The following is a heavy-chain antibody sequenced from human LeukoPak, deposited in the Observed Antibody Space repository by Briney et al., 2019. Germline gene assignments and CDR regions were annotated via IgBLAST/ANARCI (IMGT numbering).Heavy chain of an antibody. J-gene: IGHJ6*03. CDR3: ARDAKRWLQRGYYYYYMDV. D-gene: IGHD5-24*01. V-gene: IGHV1-69*13. CDR1: GCTFSSYA. Sequence: SVKVSCKATGCTFSSYAISWVRQAPGQPLEWIGGIIPIFCKENYAHKFQGIVTSTADESTSTAYMELRSLRSEDTAVYYCARDAKRWLQRGYYYYYMDVWGKGTTVTISS. CDR2: IIPIFCKE.